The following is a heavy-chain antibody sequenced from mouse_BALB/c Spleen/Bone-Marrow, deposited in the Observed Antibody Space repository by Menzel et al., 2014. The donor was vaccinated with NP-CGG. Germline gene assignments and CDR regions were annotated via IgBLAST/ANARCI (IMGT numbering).Heavy chain of an antibody. Sequence: EAKLMESGGGLVKLGGSLKLSCAASGFTFSSYYMSWVRQTPEKRLELVAAINSNGGSTYYPDTVKGRFTISRDNAKNTLYLQMSSLKSEDTALYYCARLGNDDAMDYWGQGPTVTVSS. CDR2: INSNGGST. J-gene: IGHJ4*01. CDR1: GFTFSSYY. D-gene: IGHD2-12*01. CDR3: ARLGNDDAMDY. V-gene: IGHV5-6-2*01.